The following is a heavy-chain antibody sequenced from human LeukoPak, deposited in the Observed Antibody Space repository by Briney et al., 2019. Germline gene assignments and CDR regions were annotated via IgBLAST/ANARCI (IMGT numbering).Heavy chain of an antibody. D-gene: IGHD3-10*01. CDR2: IYYSGST. V-gene: IGHV4-59*01. Sequence: SETLSLTCTVSGGSLSSYYWSWIRQPPGKGLEWIGYIYYSGSTNYNPSLKSRVTISVDTSKNQFSLKLSSVTAADTAVYYCARGSRGSADDAFDIRGHGTMVTVSS. CDR3: ARGSRGSADDAFDI. CDR1: GGSLSSYY. J-gene: IGHJ3*02.